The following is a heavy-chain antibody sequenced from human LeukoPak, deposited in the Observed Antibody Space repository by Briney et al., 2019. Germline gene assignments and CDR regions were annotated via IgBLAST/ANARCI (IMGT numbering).Heavy chain of an antibody. D-gene: IGHD3-10*01. V-gene: IGHV3-30*18. CDR1: GFTFSSYG. CDR3: AKDQIWFGELPQPSDY. J-gene: IGHJ4*02. CDR2: ISYDGSNK. Sequence: PSGGSLRLSCAASGFTFSSYGMHWVRQAPGKGLEWVAVISYDGSNKYYADSVKGRFTISRDNSKNTLYLQMNSLRAEDTAVYYCAKDQIWFGELPQPSDYWGQGTLVTVSS.